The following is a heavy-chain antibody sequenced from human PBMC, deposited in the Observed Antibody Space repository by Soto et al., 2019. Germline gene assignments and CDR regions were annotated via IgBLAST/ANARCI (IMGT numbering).Heavy chain of an antibody. CDR2: ISGAGYNT. J-gene: IGHJ6*04. D-gene: IGHD4-17*01. Sequence: PGGSLRLSCAASGFTLSNYAMGWVRQAPGTGLEWVSSISGAGYNTYYGDSVKGRFTISRDNSKNALYLQMNSLRAEDTAVYYYAKDFSTVAPRADVGGKGTTVTVSS. CDR3: AKDFSTVAPRADV. V-gene: IGHV3-23*01. CDR1: GFTLSNYA.